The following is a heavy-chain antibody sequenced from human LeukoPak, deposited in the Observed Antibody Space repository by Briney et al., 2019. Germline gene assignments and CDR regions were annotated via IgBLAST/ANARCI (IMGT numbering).Heavy chain of an antibody. J-gene: IGHJ4*02. V-gene: IGHV3-23*01. Sequence: GRSLRLSCAASGFTFSSYAMSWVRQAPGKGLEWVSTISAYGGSTYYADSVKGRFTISRDNSKNTLSLQMNSLRAEDTAVYYCARHSSGDYSPFDFWGQGTLVTVSS. CDR3: ARHSSGDYSPFDF. CDR1: GFTFSSYA. D-gene: IGHD4-17*01. CDR2: ISAYGGST.